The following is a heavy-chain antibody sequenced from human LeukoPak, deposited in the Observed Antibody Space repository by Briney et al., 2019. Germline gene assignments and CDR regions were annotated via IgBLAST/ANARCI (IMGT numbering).Heavy chain of an antibody. Sequence: PSETLSLTCAVYGGSFSGYYWSWIRQPPGKGLEWIGEINHSGSTNYNPSLKSRVTISVDTSKNQFSLKLSSVTAADTAVYYCARQPSYGPFDYWGQGTLVTVSS. CDR2: INHSGST. J-gene: IGHJ4*02. V-gene: IGHV4-34*01. CDR3: ARQPSYGPFDY. D-gene: IGHD5-18*01. CDR1: GGSFSGYY.